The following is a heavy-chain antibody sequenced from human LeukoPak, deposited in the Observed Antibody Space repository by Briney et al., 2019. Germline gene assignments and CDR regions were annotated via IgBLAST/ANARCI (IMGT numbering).Heavy chain of an antibody. V-gene: IGHV3-38-3*01. D-gene: IGHD4-23*01. CDR3: ARDLGKIGGNSSPCDY. CDR1: GFTPTSNE. J-gene: IGHJ4*02. Sequence: RGSLRLSCAPYGFTPTSNEMSWVRPAPGEGRGWVSSISGGITYYTDTRTRRFTISTDTSTNTLHLRMYRLRAEDTAVYYCARDLGKIGGNSSPCDYWGKGTLLSVSS. CDR2: ISGGIT.